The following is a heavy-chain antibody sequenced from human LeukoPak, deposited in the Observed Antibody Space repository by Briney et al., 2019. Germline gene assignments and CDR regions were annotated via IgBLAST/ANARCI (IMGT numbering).Heavy chain of an antibody. J-gene: IGHJ5*02. CDR2: ISGSGGST. CDR3: AKVPVVVPAAIHLACWFDP. D-gene: IGHD2-2*01. Sequence: PGGSLRLSCAASGFTVSSNYMSWVRQAPGKGLEWVSAISGSGGSTYYADSVKGRFTISRDNSKNTLYLQMNSLRAEDTAVYYCAKVPVVVPAAIHLACWFDPWGQGTLVTVSS. V-gene: IGHV3-23*01. CDR1: GFTVSSNY.